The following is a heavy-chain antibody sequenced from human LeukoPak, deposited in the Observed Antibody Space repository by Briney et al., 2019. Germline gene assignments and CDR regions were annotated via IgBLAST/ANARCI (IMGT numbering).Heavy chain of an antibody. J-gene: IGHJ1*01. D-gene: IGHD3-22*01. CDR3: AKDLDSTGLYNDFNH. V-gene: IGHV3-23*01. CDR1: GFTFSTYA. Sequence: GGSLRLSCAASGFTFSTYAMNWVRQAPGKGLDWVSTISVSGHNTHYADSVRGRFTTSRDDSKNTLYLQMNSLRDEDTALYYCAKDLDSTGLYNDFNHWGQGTLVTVSS. CDR2: ISVSGHNT.